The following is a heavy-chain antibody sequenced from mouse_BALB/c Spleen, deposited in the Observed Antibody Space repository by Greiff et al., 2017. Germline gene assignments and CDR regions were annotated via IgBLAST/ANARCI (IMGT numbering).Heavy chain of an antibody. J-gene: IGHJ3*01. V-gene: IGHV8-8*01. D-gene: IGHD2-2*01. CDR2: IWWDDDK. Sequence: QVTLKESGPGILQPSQTLSLTCSFSGFSLSTSGMGVGWIRQPSGKGLEWLAHIWWDDDKRYNPALKSRLTISKDTSSNQVFLKIASVDTADTATYYCARVYYGYGAWFAYWGQGALVTVSA. CDR1: GFSLSTSGMG. CDR3: ARVYYGYGAWFAY.